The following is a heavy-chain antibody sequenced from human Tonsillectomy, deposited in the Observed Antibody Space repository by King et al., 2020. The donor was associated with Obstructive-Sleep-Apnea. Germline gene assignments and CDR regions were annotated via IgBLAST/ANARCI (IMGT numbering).Heavy chain of an antibody. J-gene: IGHJ5*02. D-gene: IGHD2/OR15-2a*01. CDR1: GYTFTSYG. CDR3: ARXTXGXXKYDXXXVDXFDX. CDR2: ISAYNGNT. Sequence: QLVQSGAEVKKPGASVKVSCKASGYTFTSYGISWVRQAPGQGLEWMGWISAYNGNTNYAQKLQGRVTMTTDTSTSTAYMELRSLRSDATAVYYCARXTXGXXKYDXXXVDXFDXWGQGTLVTVSS. V-gene: IGHV1-18*01.